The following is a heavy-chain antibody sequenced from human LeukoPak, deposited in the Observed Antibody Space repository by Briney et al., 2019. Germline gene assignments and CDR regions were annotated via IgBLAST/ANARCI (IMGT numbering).Heavy chain of an antibody. D-gene: IGHD3-16*02. V-gene: IGHV7-4-1*02. CDR2: INTDTGNP. J-gene: IGHJ4*02. CDR1: GYTFTSYA. Sequence: GASVKVSCKASGYTFTSYAINWVRQAPGQGLEWMGWINTDTGNPTYAQGFTGRFVFSLDTSVSTTYLQISSLKAEDTAVYYCARAFQSLGGLSLPDYWGQGTLVTVSS. CDR3: ARAFQSLGGLSLPDY.